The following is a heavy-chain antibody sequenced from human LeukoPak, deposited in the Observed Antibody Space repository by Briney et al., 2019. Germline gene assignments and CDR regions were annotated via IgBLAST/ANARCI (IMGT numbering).Heavy chain of an antibody. Sequence: ASVKVSCKASGYTFTGYYMHWVRQAPGQGLEWMGWINPNSGAKNYAQKFQGRVTMTEDTSTDTAYMELSSLRSENTGVYYCATVSVIAVFDYWGQGTLVTVSS. CDR1: GYTFTGYY. CDR3: ATVSVIAVFDY. V-gene: IGHV1-2*02. CDR2: INPNSGAK. D-gene: IGHD6-19*01. J-gene: IGHJ4*02.